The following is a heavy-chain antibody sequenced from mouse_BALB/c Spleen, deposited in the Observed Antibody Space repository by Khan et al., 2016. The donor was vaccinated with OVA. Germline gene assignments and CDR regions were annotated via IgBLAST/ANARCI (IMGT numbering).Heavy chain of an antibody. J-gene: IGHJ4*01. Sequence: VQLQQSGAELVKPGASVKLSCTASGFNIKDTYMHWVKQRPEQGLEWIGRIDPTNGNTKYDPKFQGKATITADTSSNTAYLQLSSLTSEDTAVDYCARDGNPYYYAIDYWGQGTSVTVSS. V-gene: IGHV14-3*02. CDR1: GFNIKDTY. CDR2: IDPTNGNT. CDR3: ARDGNPYYYAIDY. D-gene: IGHD2-1*01.